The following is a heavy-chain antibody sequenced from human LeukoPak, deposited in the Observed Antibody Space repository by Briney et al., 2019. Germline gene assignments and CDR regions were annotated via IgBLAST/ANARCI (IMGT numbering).Heavy chain of an antibody. V-gene: IGHV3-30*18. J-gene: IGHJ4*02. CDR2: ISYDGSNK. CDR3: AKDAQRWLHVYYFDY. D-gene: IGHD5-24*01. Sequence: GGSLRLSCAASGFTFSSYGMHWVRQAPGKGLGGVAVISYDGSNKYYADSVKGRFTISRDNSKNTLYLQMNSLRAEDTAVYYCAKDAQRWLHVYYFDYWGQGTLVTVSS. CDR1: GFTFSSYG.